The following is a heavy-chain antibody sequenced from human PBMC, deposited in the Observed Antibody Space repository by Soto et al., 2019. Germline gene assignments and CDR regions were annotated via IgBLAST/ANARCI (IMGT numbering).Heavy chain of an antibody. V-gene: IGHV3-21*01. J-gene: IGHJ5*02. Sequence: GGSLRLSCAASGFTFSTYSMNWVRQAPGKGLEWVSSISSSSSYIYYADSVKGRFTISRDNAKNSLYLQMNSLRAEDTAVYYCARDEVSRIPTRDAYRSWGQGTLVTVSS. CDR1: GFTFSTYS. CDR3: ARDEVSRIPTRDAYRS. CDR2: ISSSSSYI. D-gene: IGHD5-12*01.